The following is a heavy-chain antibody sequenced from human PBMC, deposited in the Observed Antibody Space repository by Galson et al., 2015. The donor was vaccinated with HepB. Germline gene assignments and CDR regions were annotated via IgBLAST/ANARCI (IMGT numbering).Heavy chain of an antibody. CDR3: ARDEVVVVVAATQIDY. CDR2: IKQDGSEK. Sequence: SLRLSCAASGFTFSSYWMNWVRQAPGKGLEWVANIKQDGSEKYYVDSVKGRFTISRDNAKNSLYLQMNSLRAEDTAVYYCARDEVVVVVAATQIDYWGQGTLVTVSS. D-gene: IGHD2-15*01. J-gene: IGHJ4*02. V-gene: IGHV3-7*01. CDR1: GFTFSSYW.